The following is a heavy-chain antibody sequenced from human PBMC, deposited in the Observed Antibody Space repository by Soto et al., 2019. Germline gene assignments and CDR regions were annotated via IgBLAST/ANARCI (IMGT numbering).Heavy chain of an antibody. CDR3: ASPLKWSGYYIAFDY. V-gene: IGHV1-69*01. CDR1: GATFSSFA. J-gene: IGHJ4*02. Sequence: QVQLLQSGAEVKKPGSSVKVSCKASGATFSSFAFSWVRQAPGQGLEWMGVIIPIFDTIKFAQKFQDRVTVTADESTGTAYMELSSLTSEDTAVYYCASPLKWSGYYIAFDYWGQGTLVIVSS. CDR2: IIPIFDTI. D-gene: IGHD3-3*01.